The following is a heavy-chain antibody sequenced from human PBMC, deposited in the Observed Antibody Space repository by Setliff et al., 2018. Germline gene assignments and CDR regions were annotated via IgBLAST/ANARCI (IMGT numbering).Heavy chain of an antibody. Sequence: SETLSLTCTVSSGSITSVRYYWGWIRQPPGQGLEWIASIHYSENTYYNPSHKTRITISVDTSKNQCSLKLSFVTAADTAVYYCARHPSSGSYYGGSIFYFDDWGPGILVTVSS. CDR2: IHYSENT. CDR3: ARHPSSGSYYGGSIFYFDD. CDR1: SGSITSVRYY. V-gene: IGHV4-39*01. D-gene: IGHD1-26*01. J-gene: IGHJ4*02.